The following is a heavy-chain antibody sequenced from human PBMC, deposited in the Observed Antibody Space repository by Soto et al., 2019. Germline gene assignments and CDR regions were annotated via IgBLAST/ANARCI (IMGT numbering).Heavy chain of an antibody. CDR1: GGSISSGAYY. CDR3: AREGSSGHYQAKHYYGMDV. D-gene: IGHD3-22*01. Sequence: QVQLQESGPGLVKPSQTLSLTCTVSGGSISSGAYYWSWIRQHPGKGLEWIGFIYYSGSTYYNPSLKSRVTTSVDTSTNQFSLKLSSVTAADTALYYCAREGSSGHYQAKHYYGMDVWGQGTTVTVSS. J-gene: IGHJ6*02. CDR2: IYYSGST. V-gene: IGHV4-31*03.